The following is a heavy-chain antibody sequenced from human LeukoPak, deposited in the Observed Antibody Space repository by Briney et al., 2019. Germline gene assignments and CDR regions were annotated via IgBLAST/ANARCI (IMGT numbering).Heavy chain of an antibody. V-gene: IGHV1-18*01. J-gene: IGHJ2*01. CDR1: GYTFTSYG. CDR2: ISAYNGNT. CDR3: ARDQTYYYDSSGYYRSYWYFDL. D-gene: IGHD3-22*01. Sequence: GASVKVSCKASGYTFTSYGISWVRQAPGQGLEWMGWISAYNGNTNYAQKLQGRVTMTTDTSTSTAYVELRSLRSDDTAVYYCARDQTYYYDSSGYYRSYWYFDLWGRGTLVTVSS.